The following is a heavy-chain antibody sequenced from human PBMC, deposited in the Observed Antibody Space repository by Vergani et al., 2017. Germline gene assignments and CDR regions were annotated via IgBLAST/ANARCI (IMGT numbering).Heavy chain of an antibody. CDR3: ARARKFRFGVVWENWFDP. CDR1: GFTFNEYW. Sequence: EVELVESGGGLVQPGGSLRLSCAASGFTFNEYWMHWARQVPGKGLVWVSGMNGDGDTISSADSVKGRFTISRDNAKNTLFLQMNSLRAEDTAVYYCARARKFRFGVVWENWFDPWGQGTLVTVSS. J-gene: IGHJ5*02. D-gene: IGHD3-3*01. CDR2: MNGDGDTI. V-gene: IGHV3-74*01.